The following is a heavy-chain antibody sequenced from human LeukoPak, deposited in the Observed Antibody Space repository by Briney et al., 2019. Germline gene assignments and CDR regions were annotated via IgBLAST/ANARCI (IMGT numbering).Heavy chain of an antibody. CDR3: ARVRADGGNYVGYFDY. CDR2: ISAYNGNT. J-gene: IGHJ4*02. Sequence: ASVKVSCKASGYTFTSYGISWVRQAPGQGLEWMGWISAYNGNTNYAQKLQGRVTMTTDTSTSTAYMELRSLRSDDTAVYYCARVRADGGNYVGYFDYWGQGTLVTVSS. CDR1: GYTFTSYG. V-gene: IGHV1-18*01. D-gene: IGHD4/OR15-4a*01.